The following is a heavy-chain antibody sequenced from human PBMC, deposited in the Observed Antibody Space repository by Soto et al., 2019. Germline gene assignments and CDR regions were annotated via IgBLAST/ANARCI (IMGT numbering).Heavy chain of an antibody. J-gene: IGHJ4*02. V-gene: IGHV3-23*01. D-gene: IGHD3-3*02. CDR1: GFIFSNYA. CDR2: ISGSGGST. Sequence: EVQLLESGGGLVQPGGSLRLSCVASGFIFSNYAMNWVRQAPGKGLEWVSAISGSGGSTYYAGSVEGRFTISRDNSKKTLYLQMNSLRAEDTTIYYCIQTIRYWGQGTLVTVSS. CDR3: IQTIRY.